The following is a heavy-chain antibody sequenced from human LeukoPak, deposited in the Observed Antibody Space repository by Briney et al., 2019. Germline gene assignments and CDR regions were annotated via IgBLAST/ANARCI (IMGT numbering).Heavy chain of an antibody. CDR2: IHYSGST. J-gene: IGHJ4*02. CDR3: AGHHPRNTVDF. CDR1: GGSISGYY. D-gene: IGHD2/OR15-2a*01. Sequence: SETLSLTCTVSGGSISGYYFSWIRQFPGKGLQWIGFIHYSGSTDYNPSLKSRVTISLETSKNQFSLKLSSVTAADTAVYYCAGHHPRNTVDFWGQGTLVTVSS. V-gene: IGHV4-59*08.